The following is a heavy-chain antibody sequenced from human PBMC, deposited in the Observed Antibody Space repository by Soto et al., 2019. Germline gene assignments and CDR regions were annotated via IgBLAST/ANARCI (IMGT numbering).Heavy chain of an antibody. CDR3: ARCGLDYGMDV. CDR2: FYPTGKT. CDR1: GGSISSYY. Sequence: SETLSLTCTVSGGSISSYYWCWTRQPAGKGLEWIGRFYPTGKTNYNPSLQSRLTMSADTSRNQFSLNLTSVTAADTAVYYCARCGLDYGMDVWGQGNTVTVSS. V-gene: IGHV4-4*07. J-gene: IGHJ6*02. D-gene: IGHD3-16*01.